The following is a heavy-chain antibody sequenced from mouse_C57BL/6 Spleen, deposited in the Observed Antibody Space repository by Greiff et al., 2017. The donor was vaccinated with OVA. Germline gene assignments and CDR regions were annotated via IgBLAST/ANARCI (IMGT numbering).Heavy chain of an antibody. CDR3: ARGFITTVVERYAMDY. Sequence: VQLQQSGPVLVKPGASVKMSCKASGYTFTDYYMNWVKQSHGKSLEWIGVINPYNGGTSYNQKFKGKATLTVDKSSSTAYMELNSLTSEDSAVYYCARGFITTVVERYAMDYWGQGTSVTVSS. J-gene: IGHJ4*01. D-gene: IGHD1-1*01. CDR2: INPYNGGT. V-gene: IGHV1-19*01. CDR1: GYTFTDYY.